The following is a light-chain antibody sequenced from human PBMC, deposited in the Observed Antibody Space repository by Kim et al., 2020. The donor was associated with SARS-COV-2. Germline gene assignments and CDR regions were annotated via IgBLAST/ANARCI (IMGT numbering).Light chain of an antibody. Sequence: AAGRTDRITCGGNNIGSKSVHWYQRKPGQAPVLVVYDDSDRPSGIPERFSGSNSGNTATLTISRVEAGDEADYYCQVWDSSSDHPVFGTGTKVTVL. J-gene: IGLJ1*01. V-gene: IGLV3-21*03. CDR3: QVWDSSSDHPV. CDR2: DDS. CDR1: NIGSKS.